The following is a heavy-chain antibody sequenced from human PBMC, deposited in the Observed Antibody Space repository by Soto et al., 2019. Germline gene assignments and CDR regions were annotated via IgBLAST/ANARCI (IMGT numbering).Heavy chain of an antibody. CDR1: GFNFSSFS. CDR2: ISGGSVNI. CDR3: AKDEFGGAAKY. V-gene: IGHV3-23*01. J-gene: IGHJ4*02. D-gene: IGHD1-26*01. Sequence: EVQLLESGGDLVQPGGSLRLSCVASGFNFSSFSMHCIRQTPGSGLEWVSTISGGSVNIDYADSVKGRFTISRDNSRNTLYLQMTRLRVEDTATYYCAKDEFGGAAKYWGQGTLVSVSS.